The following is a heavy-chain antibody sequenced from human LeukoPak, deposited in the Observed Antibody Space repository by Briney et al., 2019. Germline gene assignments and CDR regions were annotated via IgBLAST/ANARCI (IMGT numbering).Heavy chain of an antibody. Sequence: GGSLRLSCAASGFQFSGFEMHWIRQARGKGLEWVAASTAGDTHYPDAVSGRFTISRENAKNTLSLQMNSLRAGDTAVYYCARAVYGSGSPRCGLDVWGRGNTVTVSS. J-gene: IGHJ6*02. CDR2: STAGDT. V-gene: IGHV3-13*01. CDR1: GFQFSGFE. D-gene: IGHD3-10*01. CDR3: ARAVYGSGSPRCGLDV.